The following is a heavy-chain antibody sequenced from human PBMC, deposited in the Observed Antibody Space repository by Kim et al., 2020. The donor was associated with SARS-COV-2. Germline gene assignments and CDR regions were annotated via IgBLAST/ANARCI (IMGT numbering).Heavy chain of an antibody. D-gene: IGHD3-10*01. V-gene: IGHV4-39*01. CDR2: IYYSGNT. Sequence: SETLSLTCGVSGVSINNRNFSWGWIRQPPGKGLEWIGNIYYSGNTFKNPSLRSRVTISVDTPKNQFSLRVTSVTATDTAIYYCARGTEADDAFDVWGRGTLVSVSS. CDR3: ARGTEADDAFDV. J-gene: IGHJ3*01. CDR1: GVSINNRNFS.